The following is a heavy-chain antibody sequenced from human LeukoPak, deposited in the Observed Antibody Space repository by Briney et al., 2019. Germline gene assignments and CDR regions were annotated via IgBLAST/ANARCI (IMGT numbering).Heavy chain of an antibody. V-gene: IGHV3-21*01. Sequence: GGSLRLSCVASGLTFTSSDFNWIRQAPGKGLEWLSTITRSGSNLYYADSVKGRFTTSRDDAKDSVYLQMESLRVEDTAVYYCAREETTVTCFDYWGQGTLVTVSS. CDR2: ITRSGSNL. J-gene: IGHJ4*02. D-gene: IGHD4-17*01. CDR1: GLTFTSSD. CDR3: AREETTVTCFDY.